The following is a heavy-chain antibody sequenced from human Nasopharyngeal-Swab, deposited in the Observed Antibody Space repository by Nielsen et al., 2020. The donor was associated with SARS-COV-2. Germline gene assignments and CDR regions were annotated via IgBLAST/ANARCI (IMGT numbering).Heavy chain of an antibody. J-gene: IGHJ6*02. D-gene: IGHD2-2*01. CDR2: IIPILGIA. CDR3: ARVIVVVPAAHDDYYYYYGMDV. V-gene: IGHV1-69*04. CDR1: GGTFSSYA. Sequence: SVKVSCKASGGTFSSYAISWARQAPGQGLEWMGRIIPILGIANYAQKFQGRVTITADKSTSTAYMELSSLRSEDTAVYYCARVIVVVPAAHDDYYYYYGMDVWGQGTTVTVSS.